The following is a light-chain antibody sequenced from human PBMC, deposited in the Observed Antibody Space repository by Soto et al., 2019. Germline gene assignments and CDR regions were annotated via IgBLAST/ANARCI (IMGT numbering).Light chain of an antibody. CDR2: GAS. Sequence: EIVLTQSPATLSVSPGERATLSCRASQSVSSNLAWYQQKPGQAPRLLIYGASTRATGIPARFSGSGSGTDFTLTISSLQSEDFAVYYCQQCKDWPLTFGGGTKVDI. CDR1: QSVSSN. V-gene: IGKV3-15*01. CDR3: QQCKDWPLT. J-gene: IGKJ4*01.